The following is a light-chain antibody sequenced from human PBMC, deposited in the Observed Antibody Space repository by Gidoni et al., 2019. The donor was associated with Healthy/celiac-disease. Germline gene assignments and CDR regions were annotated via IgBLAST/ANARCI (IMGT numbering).Light chain of an antibody. CDR2: AAS. CDR3: QQSYSTPYT. CDR1: QSISSY. Sequence: DIQMTQSPSSLSAPVGDRVTITCRASQSISSYLNWYQQKPGKAPKLLIYAASSLQSGVPSRFSGSGSGTDFTLTISSLQPEDFATYYCQQSYSTPYTFXXXTKLEIK. V-gene: IGKV1-39*01. J-gene: IGKJ2*01.